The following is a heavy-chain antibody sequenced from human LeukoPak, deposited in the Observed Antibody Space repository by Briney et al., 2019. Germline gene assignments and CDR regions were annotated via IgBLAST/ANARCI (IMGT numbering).Heavy chain of an antibody. D-gene: IGHD3-22*01. J-gene: IGHJ4*02. Sequence: SETLSLTCAVYGGSFSGYYWSWIRQPPGEGLEWIGEINHSGSTNYNPSLKSRVTISVDTSKNQFSLRLTSVTAADTAVYYCARDRISITMIDWGQGILVTVPS. CDR1: GGSFSGYY. V-gene: IGHV4-34*01. CDR2: INHSGST. CDR3: ARDRISITMID.